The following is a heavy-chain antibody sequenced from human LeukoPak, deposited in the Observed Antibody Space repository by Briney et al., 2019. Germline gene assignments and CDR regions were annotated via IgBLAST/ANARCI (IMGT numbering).Heavy chain of an antibody. D-gene: IGHD6-13*01. CDR1: GYTFTGYY. CDR2: INPNSGGT. CDR3: ARALAAAGQRGYFDY. V-gene: IGHV1-2*02. Sequence: GASVKVSCKASGYTFTGYYMHWVRQAPGQGLDWMGWINPNSGGTSYAQKFQGRLTMTRDTSISTAYMELSRLGSDDAAVYYCARALAAAGQRGYFDYWGQGTLVTVSS. J-gene: IGHJ4*02.